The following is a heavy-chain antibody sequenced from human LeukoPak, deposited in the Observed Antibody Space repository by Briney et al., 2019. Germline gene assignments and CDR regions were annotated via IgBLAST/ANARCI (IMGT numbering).Heavy chain of an antibody. D-gene: IGHD3-22*01. CDR2: ISAYNGNT. J-gene: IGHJ5*02. V-gene: IGHV1-18*01. CDR1: GYTFTSYG. CDR3: ARETPYYYDSSGYPNWFDP. Sequence: ASVKVSCKASGYTFTSYGISWVRQAPGQGPEWMGWISAYNGNTNYAQKLQGRVTMTTDTSTSTAYMELRSLRSDDTAVYYCARETPYYYDSSGYPNWFDPWGQGTLVTVSS.